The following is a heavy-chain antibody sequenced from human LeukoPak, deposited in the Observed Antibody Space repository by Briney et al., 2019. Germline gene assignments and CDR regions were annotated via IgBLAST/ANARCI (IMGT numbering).Heavy chain of an antibody. CDR2: IYQSGTT. CDR1: GGPISRYY. V-gene: IGHV4-38-2*02. D-gene: IGHD2-15*01. Sequence: SETLSLTCSVSGGPISRYYWGWIRQPPGKGLEWIGSIYQSGTTFYNPSLKSRVTISVDTSKNQFSLKLSSVTAADTAVYYCARDSEKYCSGGSCFQIGYWGQGTLVTVSS. J-gene: IGHJ4*02. CDR3: ARDSEKYCSGGSCFQIGY.